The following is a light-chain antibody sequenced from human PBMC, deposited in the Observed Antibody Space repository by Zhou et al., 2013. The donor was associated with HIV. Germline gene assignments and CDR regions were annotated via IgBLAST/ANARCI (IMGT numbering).Light chain of an antibody. Sequence: IQLTQSPSSLSASVGDRVTITCRASQGISSSVAWYQLKPGKAPNLLIYAASTLESGVPSRFSGSGSGTAFTLTISSLQPEDFATYYCQQLNSYPLTFGGGTKVEIK. CDR1: QGISSS. J-gene: IGKJ4*01. V-gene: IGKV1-9*01. CDR3: QQLNSYPLT. CDR2: AAS.